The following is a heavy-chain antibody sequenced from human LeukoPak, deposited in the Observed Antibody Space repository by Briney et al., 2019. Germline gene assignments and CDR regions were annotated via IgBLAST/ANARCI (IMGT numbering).Heavy chain of an antibody. Sequence: GGSLRLSCAASGLAFSAYKMHWVRQAPRKGLVWVSRISTDGYTTDYADFVQGRFTASRDNTKNTCSLEMNSLRAEDTAVYYCVVGGSPGYWGQGTLVTVSS. CDR1: GLAFSAYK. D-gene: IGHD2-15*01. CDR2: ISTDGYTT. J-gene: IGHJ4*02. V-gene: IGHV3-74*01. CDR3: VVGGSPGY.